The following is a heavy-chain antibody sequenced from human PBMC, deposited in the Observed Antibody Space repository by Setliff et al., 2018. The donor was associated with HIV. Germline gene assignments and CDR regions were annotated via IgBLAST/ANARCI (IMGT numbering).Heavy chain of an antibody. CDR2: IYIYNSGST. CDR1: GGSFSGYY. V-gene: IGHV4-59*01. J-gene: IGHJ4*02. CDR3: ARGVNFDY. D-gene: IGHD3-3*01. Sequence: PSETLSLTCSVSGGSFSGYYWSWIQQPPGKGLEWIGYIYIYNSGSTNYNPSLTSRVTISADTSRSQFSLKLTSVTAADTAIYYCARGVNFDYWGQGTQVTVSS.